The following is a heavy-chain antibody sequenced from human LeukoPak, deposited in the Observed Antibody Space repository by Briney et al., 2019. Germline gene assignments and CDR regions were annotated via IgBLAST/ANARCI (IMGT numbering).Heavy chain of an antibody. J-gene: IGHJ4*02. CDR1: GFTFSSYW. D-gene: IGHD3-22*01. Sequence: GGSLRLSCAASGFTFSSYWMHWVRQAPGKGLVWVSRINSDGSSTSYADSVKGRFTISRDNAKNTLYLQMNSPRAEDTAVYYCARVMRYYDSSGHHYFDYWGQGTLVTVSS. CDR3: ARVMRYYDSSGHHYFDY. CDR2: INSDGSST. V-gene: IGHV3-74*01.